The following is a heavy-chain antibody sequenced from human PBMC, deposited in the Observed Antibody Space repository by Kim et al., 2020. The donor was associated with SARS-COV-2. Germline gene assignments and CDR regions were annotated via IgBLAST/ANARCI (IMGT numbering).Heavy chain of an antibody. Sequence: GGSLRLSCAASGFTFSSYAMSWVRQAPGKGLEWVSAISGSGGSTYYADSVKGRFTISRDNSKNTLYLQMNSLRAEDTAVYYCAKDRGFWSGYYHPRMEGMDVWGQGTTVTVSS. D-gene: IGHD3-3*01. CDR2: ISGSGGST. V-gene: IGHV3-23*01. CDR1: GFTFSSYA. CDR3: AKDRGFWSGYYHPRMEGMDV. J-gene: IGHJ6*02.